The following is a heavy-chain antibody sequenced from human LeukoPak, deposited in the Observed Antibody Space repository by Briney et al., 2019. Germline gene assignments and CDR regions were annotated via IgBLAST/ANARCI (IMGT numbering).Heavy chain of an antibody. D-gene: IGHD5-24*01. CDR2: IIAVLGIA. V-gene: IGHV1-69*04. J-gene: IGHJ6*02. CDR3: ASVEMATNEPNYYYGMDV. Sequence: AASVKVSCKASGGTFSSYAISWVRQAPGQGLEWMGRIIAVLGIANYAQKFQGRVTITADKSTSTAYMELSSLRSEDTAVYYCASVEMATNEPNYYYGMDVWGQGTTVTVSS. CDR1: GGTFSSYA.